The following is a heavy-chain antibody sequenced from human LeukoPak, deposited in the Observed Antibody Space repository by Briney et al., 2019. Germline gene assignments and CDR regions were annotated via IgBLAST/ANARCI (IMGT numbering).Heavy chain of an antibody. CDR2: IFYSGYN. V-gene: IGHV4-59*12. CDR3: ARVRGYCSGGSCYFVPRSRGIVDY. Sequence: SETLSLTCTVSGGSISTYYWNWIRQPPGKGLEWIGYIFYSGYNNHNPSLKSRVTISVDTSKNQFSLKLSSVTAADTAVYYCARVRGYCSGGSCYFVPRSRGIVDYWGQGTLVTVSS. J-gene: IGHJ4*02. CDR1: GGSISTYY. D-gene: IGHD2-15*01.